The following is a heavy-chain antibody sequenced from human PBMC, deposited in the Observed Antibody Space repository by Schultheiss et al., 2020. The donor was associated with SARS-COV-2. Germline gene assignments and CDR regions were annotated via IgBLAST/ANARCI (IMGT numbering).Heavy chain of an antibody. CDR1: GGTFSSYG. CDR2: IIPIFGTA. J-gene: IGHJ6*02. V-gene: IGHV1-69*06. Sequence: SVKVSCKASGGTFSSYGISWVRQAPGQGLEWMGGIIPIFGTANYAQKFQGRVTITADKSTSTAYMELSSLRSEDTAVYYCARVPGVAARYGMDVWGQGTTVTVSS. CDR3: ARVPGVAARYGMDV. D-gene: IGHD6-6*01.